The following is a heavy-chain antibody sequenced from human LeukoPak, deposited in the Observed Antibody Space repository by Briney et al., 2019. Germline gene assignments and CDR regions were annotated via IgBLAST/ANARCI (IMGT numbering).Heavy chain of an antibody. D-gene: IGHD1-1*01. J-gene: IGHJ5*02. V-gene: IGHV3-30*18. CDR2: ISDDGSNE. CDR3: AKMTTLRGGWFDP. Sequence: PGGSLRLSCAASGFTFSSYGMHWVRQAPGKGLEWVAVISDDGSNEYYVDSVKGRFTISRDNSKNTLYLEMNSLRAEDTALYYCAKMTTLRGGWFDPWGQGTLVTVSS. CDR1: GFTFSSYG.